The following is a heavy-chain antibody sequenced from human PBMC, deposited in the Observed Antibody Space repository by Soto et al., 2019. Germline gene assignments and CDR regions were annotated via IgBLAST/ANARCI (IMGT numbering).Heavy chain of an antibody. Sequence: QVQLVESGGGVVQPGRSLRLSCAASGFTFSSYAMHWVRLAPGKGLEWVAVISDDGNKKYYADSVKGRLTISRDNSRNTLYLQRNSLRVEDTAVYYCARVATVVTPPSDYWGQGTLVTVSS. CDR2: ISDDGNKK. J-gene: IGHJ4*02. V-gene: IGHV3-30-3*01. CDR1: GFTFSSYA. CDR3: ARVATVVTPPSDY. D-gene: IGHD4-17*01.